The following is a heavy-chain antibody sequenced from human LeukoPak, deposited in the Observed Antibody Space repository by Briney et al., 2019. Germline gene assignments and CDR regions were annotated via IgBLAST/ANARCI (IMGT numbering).Heavy chain of an antibody. V-gene: IGHV3-48*03. CDR1: GFPFSVYE. CDR3: ALLAVASDFDC. Sequence: GGSLRLSCAVSGFPFSVYEMNWVRQAPGKGLEWVSNIGSSGSTIYYADSVKGRFSISRDNAKSSLYLQMNSLRVEDTAVYYCALLAVASDFDCWGQGALVTVSS. CDR2: IGSSGSTI. D-gene: IGHD6-19*01. J-gene: IGHJ4*02.